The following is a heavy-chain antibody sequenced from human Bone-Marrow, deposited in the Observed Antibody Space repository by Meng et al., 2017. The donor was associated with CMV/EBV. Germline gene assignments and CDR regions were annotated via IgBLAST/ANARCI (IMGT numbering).Heavy chain of an antibody. Sequence: SCSVSGGSISNSDYYWGWIRQPPGKGLEWIGNLYYGGNTYYNPSLKSRVTISVDTSKKQFSLKLSSVTAADTAVYYCARTGITIFGVVHGFDYWGQGNLVNFYS. CDR3: ARTGITIFGVVHGFDY. CDR1: GGSISNSDYY. CDR2: LYYGGNT. V-gene: IGHV4-39*07. D-gene: IGHD3-3*01. J-gene: IGHJ4*02.